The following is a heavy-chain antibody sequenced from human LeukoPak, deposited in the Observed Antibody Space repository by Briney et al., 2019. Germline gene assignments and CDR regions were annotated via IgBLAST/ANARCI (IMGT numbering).Heavy chain of an antibody. Sequence: PGGSLRLSCAASGFTFSSSWMHWVRQAPGKGLVCVSSIKGDGSTTSYADSVKGRFTISRDNAKDTLYLQMNSLRAEDTAVYYCARAWSPDYWGQGTLATVSS. D-gene: IGHD2-15*01. CDR2: IKGDGSTT. CDR1: GFTFSSSW. V-gene: IGHV3-74*01. J-gene: IGHJ4*02. CDR3: ARAWSPDY.